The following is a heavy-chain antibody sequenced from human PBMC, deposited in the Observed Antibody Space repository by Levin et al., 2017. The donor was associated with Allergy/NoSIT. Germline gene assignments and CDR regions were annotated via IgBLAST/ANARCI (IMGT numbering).Heavy chain of an antibody. V-gene: IGHV3-21*01. D-gene: IGHD3-10*01. J-gene: IGHJ5*02. CDR3: ARDVLEEALLWFGELLPQNWFDP. CDR2: ISSSSSYI. CDR1: GFTFSSYS. Sequence: GGSLRLSCAASGFTFSSYSMNWVRQAPGKGLEWVSSISSSSSYIYYADSVKGRFTISRDNAKNSLYLQMNSLRAEDTAVYYCARDVLEEALLWFGELLPQNWFDPWGQGTLVTVCS.